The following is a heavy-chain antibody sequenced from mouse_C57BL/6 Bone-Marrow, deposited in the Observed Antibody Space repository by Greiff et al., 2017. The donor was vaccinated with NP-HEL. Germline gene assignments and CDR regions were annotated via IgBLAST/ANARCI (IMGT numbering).Heavy chain of an antibody. V-gene: IGHV5-9-1*02. J-gene: IGHJ4*01. Sequence: DVMLVESGEGLVKPGGSLKLSCAASGFTFSSYAMSWVRQTPEKRLEWVAYISSGGDYIYYADTVKGRFTISRDNARNTLYLQMSSLKSEDTAMYYCTRARSTMVTTGYYYAMDYWGQGTSVTVSS. CDR3: TRARSTMVTTGYYYAMDY. CDR2: ISSGGDYI. D-gene: IGHD2-2*01. CDR1: GFTFSSYA.